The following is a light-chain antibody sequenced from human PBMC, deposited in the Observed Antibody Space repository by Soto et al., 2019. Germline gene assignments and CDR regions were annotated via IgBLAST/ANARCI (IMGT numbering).Light chain of an antibody. CDR3: QQYQTWPRP. V-gene: IGKV3-15*01. CDR1: QSVGSS. Sequence: EIVMTQSPGTLSLSPGERATLSCRASQSVGSSLAWYQQKPGQPPRLLIYGASPRATTLPTRVSGSGSGTEFTLTIDSLQSEDFAIYYCQQYQTWPRPFGQGTKVEV. CDR2: GAS. J-gene: IGKJ1*01.